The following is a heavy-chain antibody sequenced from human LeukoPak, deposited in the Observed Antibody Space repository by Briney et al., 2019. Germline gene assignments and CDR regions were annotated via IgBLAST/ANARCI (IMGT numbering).Heavy chain of an antibody. Sequence: GGSLRLSCAASGFTFSSYAMSWVRQAPGKGLEWVSAISGSTDRTYYADSVKGRFTVYRDNSKNTLYLQMNSLRAEDTAVYYCAKGGSSAVAGNKNYWGQGTLVTVSS. V-gene: IGHV3-23*01. CDR1: GFTFSSYA. CDR2: ISGSTDRT. CDR3: AKGGSSAVAGNKNY. J-gene: IGHJ4*02. D-gene: IGHD6-19*01.